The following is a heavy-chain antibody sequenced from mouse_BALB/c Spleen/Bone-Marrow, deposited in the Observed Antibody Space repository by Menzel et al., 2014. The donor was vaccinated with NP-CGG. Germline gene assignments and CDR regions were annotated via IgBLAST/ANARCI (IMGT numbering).Heavy chain of an antibody. CDR2: INPYNDGT. D-gene: IGHD2-4*01. CDR1: GYTFTAYV. J-gene: IGHJ4*01. Sequence: VQLQQSGPELVKPGASVKMSCKASGYTFTAYVMHWVKQKPGQGLEWIGYINPYNDGTKYNEMFKGKATLTSDKSSSTAFMELSSLTSEDPAVYYCAREGGLRRGDYYAMDYWGQGTSVTVSS. V-gene: IGHV1-14*01. CDR3: AREGGLRRGDYYAMDY.